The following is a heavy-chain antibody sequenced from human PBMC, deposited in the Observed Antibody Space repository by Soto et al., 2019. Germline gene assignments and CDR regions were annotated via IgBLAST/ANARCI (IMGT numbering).Heavy chain of an antibody. CDR1: GFTFSSYG. D-gene: IGHD4-17*01. Sequence: QVQLVESGGGVVQPGRSLRLSCADSGFTFSSYGMHWVRQAPGKGLEWVAVISYDGSNKYYADSVKGRFTISRDNSKNTLYLQMNSLRAEDTAVYYCAKDDLLLDYAVSAFDIWGQGTMVTVSS. V-gene: IGHV3-30*18. CDR2: ISYDGSNK. CDR3: AKDDLLLDYAVSAFDI. J-gene: IGHJ3*02.